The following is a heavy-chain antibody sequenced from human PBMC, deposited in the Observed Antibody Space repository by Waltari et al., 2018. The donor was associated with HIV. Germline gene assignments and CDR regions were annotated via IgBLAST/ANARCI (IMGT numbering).Heavy chain of an antibody. Sequence: QVQLVESGGGVVQPGRSLRLSCAASGFTFSSYGMHWVRQAPGKGLEWVAVIWYDGSKKYYADSVKGRFTITRDNSKNTLYLQMNSLRAEDTAVYYCASEGPQRGYYDSSGYRTLVTPDYYYGMDVWGQGTTVTVSS. V-gene: IGHV3-33*01. J-gene: IGHJ6*02. CDR1: GFTFSSYG. D-gene: IGHD3-22*01. CDR3: ASEGPQRGYYDSSGYRTLVTPDYYYGMDV. CDR2: IWYDGSKK.